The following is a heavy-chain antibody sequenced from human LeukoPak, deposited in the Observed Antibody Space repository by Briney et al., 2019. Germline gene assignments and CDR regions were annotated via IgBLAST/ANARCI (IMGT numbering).Heavy chain of an antibody. Sequence: GASVKVSCKASGYTFTSYDINWVRQAPGQGLEWMGWINPNSGGTNYAQKFQGRVTMARDTSISTAYMELSRLRSDDTAVYYCAREAQVNYDFWSGSISLYYMDVWGKGTTVTVSS. CDR3: AREAQVNYDFWSGSISLYYMDV. J-gene: IGHJ6*03. D-gene: IGHD3-3*01. V-gene: IGHV1-2*02. CDR2: INPNSGGT. CDR1: GYTFTSYD.